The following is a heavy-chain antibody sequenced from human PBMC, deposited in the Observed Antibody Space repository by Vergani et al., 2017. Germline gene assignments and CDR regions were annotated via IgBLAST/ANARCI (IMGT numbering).Heavy chain of an antibody. Sequence: QVQLQQWGAGLLKPSETLSLTCAVYGGSFSGYYWSWIRQPPGKGLEWIGEINHSGSTNYNPSLKSRVTISVDTSKNQFPLKRSSVTAADTAVYYGARGRWTNGVCYIQTLPYYFDYWGQGTLVTVSS. J-gene: IGHJ4*02. CDR3: ARGRWTNGVCYIQTLPYYFDY. V-gene: IGHV4-34*01. D-gene: IGHD2-8*01. CDR2: INHSGST. CDR1: GGSFSGYY.